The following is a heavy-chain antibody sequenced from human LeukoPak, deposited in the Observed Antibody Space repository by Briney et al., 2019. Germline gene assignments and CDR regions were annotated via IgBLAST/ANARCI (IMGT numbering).Heavy chain of an antibody. J-gene: IGHJ1*01. Sequence: GGSLRLSCVGSGYTFSSYEMNWVRQAPGKGLEWVSHIRSDSSLKTYADSVKGRFTISRDNAKNSLYLQMNSLRADDTAVYYCTRRFRDWGQGTLVTVSS. CDR2: IRSDSSLK. CDR3: TRRFRD. CDR1: GYTFSSYE. V-gene: IGHV3-48*03.